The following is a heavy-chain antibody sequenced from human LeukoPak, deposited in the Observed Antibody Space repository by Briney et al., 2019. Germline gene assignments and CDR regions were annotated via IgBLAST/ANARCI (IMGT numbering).Heavy chain of an antibody. CDR3: AKDRTLGYTDY. Sequence: GSLRLSCAAPGFTFSSYAMSWVRQAPGKGLEWVSAISGSGGSTYYADSVKGRFTISRDNSKTTLYLQMNSLRAEDTAVYYCAKDRTLGYTDYWGQGTLVTVSS. CDR2: ISGSGGST. D-gene: IGHD3-16*02. CDR1: GFTFSSYA. V-gene: IGHV3-23*01. J-gene: IGHJ4*02.